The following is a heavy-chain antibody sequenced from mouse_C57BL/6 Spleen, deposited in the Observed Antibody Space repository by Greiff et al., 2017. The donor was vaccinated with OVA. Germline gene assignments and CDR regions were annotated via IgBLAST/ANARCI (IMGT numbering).Heavy chain of an antibody. D-gene: IGHD1-1*01. CDR1: GYTFTDYY. Sequence: VQLQQSGPVLVKPGASVKMSCKASGYTFTDYYMNWVKQSHGKSLEWIGVINPYNGGTSYNQKFKGKATLTVDKSSSTAYMELNSLTSEDSAVYYGAHYYYGSGYFDYWGQGTTLTVSS. CDR3: AHYYYGSGYFDY. J-gene: IGHJ2*01. V-gene: IGHV1-19*01. CDR2: INPYNGGT.